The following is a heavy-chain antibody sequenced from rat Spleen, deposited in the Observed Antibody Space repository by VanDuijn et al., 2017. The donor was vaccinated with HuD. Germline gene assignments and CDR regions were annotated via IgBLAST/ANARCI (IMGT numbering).Heavy chain of an antibody. D-gene: IGHD5-1*01. CDR3: ARHGLGYWYFDF. CDR1: GFTFSNYY. CDR2: ISTGGGNT. Sequence: EVQLVESGGGLVQPGRSMKLSCAASGFTFSNYYMAWVRQAPTKGLEWVASISTGGGNTYYRDSVKGRFTISRDNAKSTLYLQMDSLRSEDTATYYCARHGLGYWYFDFWGPGTMVTVSS. V-gene: IGHV5-25*01. J-gene: IGHJ1*01.